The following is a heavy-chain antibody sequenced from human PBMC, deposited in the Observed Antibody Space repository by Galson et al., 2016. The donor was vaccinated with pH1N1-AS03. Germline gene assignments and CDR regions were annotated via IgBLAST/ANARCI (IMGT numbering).Heavy chain of an antibody. J-gene: IGHJ4*02. V-gene: IGHV3-23*01. Sequence: SLRLSCAASGFTFSDYAMGWVRQAPGKGLEWLAEISGTGGSPFYADSVKGRVTISRDNSQNTVYLQMTSLRAEDTAVYYCATNALKVRVDYWGQGTLVTVSS. CDR1: GFTFSDYA. CDR2: ISGTGGSP. D-gene: IGHD1-1*01. CDR3: ATNALKVRVDY.